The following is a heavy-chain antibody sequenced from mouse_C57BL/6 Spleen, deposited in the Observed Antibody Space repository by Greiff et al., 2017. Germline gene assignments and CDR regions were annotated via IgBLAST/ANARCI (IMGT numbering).Heavy chain of an antibody. J-gene: IGHJ2*01. CDR3: ARVITAVVAHFDY. CDR1: GFSLTSYA. CDR2: IWTGGGT. V-gene: IGHV2-9-1*01. D-gene: IGHD1-1*01. Sequence: QVQLKQSGPGLVAPSQSLSITCTVSGFSLTSYAISWVRQPPGKGLEWLGVIWTGGGTNYNSAHKSRLCISKDNSKSQVFLKMNSLQTDDTARYYCARVITAVVAHFDYWGQGTTLTVSS.